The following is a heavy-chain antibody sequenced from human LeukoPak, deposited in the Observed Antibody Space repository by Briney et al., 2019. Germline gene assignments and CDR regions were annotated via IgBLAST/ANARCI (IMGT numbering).Heavy chain of an antibody. V-gene: IGHV3-21*01. CDR1: GFTFSTDT. CDR2: ISSGSNYI. J-gene: IGHJ4*02. Sequence: KPGGSLRLSCAASGFTFSTDTMNWVRQPPGKGLEWVSSISSGSNYIYYADSVKGRFTISRDNAKNSLYLQMNSLRAGDTAVYYCARDPTPIVPDWGQGTLVTVSS. CDR3: ARDPTPIVPD. D-gene: IGHD1-26*01.